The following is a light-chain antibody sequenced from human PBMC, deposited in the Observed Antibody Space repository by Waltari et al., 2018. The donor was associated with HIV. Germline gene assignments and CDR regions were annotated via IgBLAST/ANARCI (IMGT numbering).Light chain of an antibody. CDR2: GAS. V-gene: IGKV3-15*01. CDR3: QQYNNWPIT. Sequence: DIVMTHSTATLSVSPWERATVSCRASQSLASNLAWYQQKPGQAPRLLIQGASTRATGIPARFSGSGSGTEFTLTISSLQSEDFAVYYCQQYNNWPITFGQGTRLEIK. J-gene: IGKJ5*01. CDR1: QSLASN.